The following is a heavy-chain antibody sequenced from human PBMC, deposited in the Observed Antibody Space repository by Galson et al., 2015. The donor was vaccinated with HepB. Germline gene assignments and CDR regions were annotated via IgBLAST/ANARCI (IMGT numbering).Heavy chain of an antibody. CDR1: GFTFSTYV. D-gene: IGHD6-13*01. V-gene: IGHV3-23*01. CDR2: ISGSGGTT. CDR3: AKSIAPAGSGY. Sequence: SLRLSCAASGFTFSTYVMSWVRQAPGKGLQWVSTISGSGGTTYYADSVKGRFTISRDNSKNTLYLQMNSLRAEDTAVYYCAKSIAPAGSGYWGQGTLITVSS. J-gene: IGHJ4*02.